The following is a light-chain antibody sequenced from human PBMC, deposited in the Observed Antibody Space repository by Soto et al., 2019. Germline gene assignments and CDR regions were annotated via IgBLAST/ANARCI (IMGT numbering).Light chain of an antibody. CDR1: QDISNY. V-gene: IGKV1-39*01. CDR2: DAS. CDR3: QQSFITPRT. J-gene: IGKJ1*01. Sequence: DIQMTQSPSSLSASVGDRVTITCQASQDISNYLNWYQQKPGKAPKLLIYDASNLETGVPSRFSGIGSGTEFTLSVSSLQPEDFATYYCQQSFITPRTFGQGTKVDIK.